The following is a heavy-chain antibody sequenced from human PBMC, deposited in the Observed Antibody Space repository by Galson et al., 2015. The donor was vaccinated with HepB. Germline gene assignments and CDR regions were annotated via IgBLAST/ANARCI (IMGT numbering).Heavy chain of an antibody. D-gene: IGHD3-10*01. CDR2: ISSSSSTI. Sequence: SLRLSCAASGFTFSSYSMNWVRQAPGKGLEWVSYISSSSSTIYYADSVKGRFTISRDNAKNSLYLQMNSLRAEDTAVYYCARDYWAYYYGSGSYNSWFDPWGQGTLVTVSS. CDR1: GFTFSSYS. J-gene: IGHJ5*02. V-gene: IGHV3-48*01. CDR3: ARDYWAYYYGSGSYNSWFDP.